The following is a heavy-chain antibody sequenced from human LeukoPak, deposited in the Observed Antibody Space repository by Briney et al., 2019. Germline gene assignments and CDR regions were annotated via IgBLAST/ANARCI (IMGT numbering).Heavy chain of an antibody. Sequence: GGSLRLSCAASGFTFDDYAMHWVRQAPGKGLEWVSLISWDGGSTYYADSVKGRFTISRDNSKNSLYLQMNSLRAEDTALYYCAKGKEYYGSGSSFDYWGQGTLVTVSS. CDR1: GFTFDDYA. J-gene: IGHJ4*02. CDR2: ISWDGGST. D-gene: IGHD3-10*01. CDR3: AKGKEYYGSGSSFDY. V-gene: IGHV3-43D*03.